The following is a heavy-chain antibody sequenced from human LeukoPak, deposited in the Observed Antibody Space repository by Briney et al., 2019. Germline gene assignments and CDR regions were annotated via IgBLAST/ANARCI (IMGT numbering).Heavy chain of an antibody. D-gene: IGHD5-24*01. Sequence: PSETLSLTCSVSGGSVSSYYWSWIRQSPGKGLEWIGYIHNSGRTNYNPSLKSQVTGFVDTSKNQVSLRLSSVTAADTAVYYCARDASLQTGAFDVWGQGTMVTVSS. J-gene: IGHJ3*01. CDR3: ARDASLQTGAFDV. V-gene: IGHV4-4*08. CDR2: IHNSGRT. CDR1: GGSVSSYY.